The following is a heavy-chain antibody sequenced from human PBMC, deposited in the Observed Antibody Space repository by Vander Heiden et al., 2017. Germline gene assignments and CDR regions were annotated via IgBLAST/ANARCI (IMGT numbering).Heavy chain of an antibody. V-gene: IGHV3-33*01. CDR1: GFPFSSSV. CDR2: IWFDGSNK. D-gene: IGHD6-19*01. Sequence: VQLVESGGGVVQPRRSLRLSCAASGFPFSSSVMHWVRQAPGKGLEWVALIWFDGSNKYYADSVKGRFTISRDNSKNTLYLQMNSLRAEDTAVYYCARALSSGWSLFDYWGQGTLVTVSS. CDR3: ARALSSGWSLFDY. J-gene: IGHJ4*02.